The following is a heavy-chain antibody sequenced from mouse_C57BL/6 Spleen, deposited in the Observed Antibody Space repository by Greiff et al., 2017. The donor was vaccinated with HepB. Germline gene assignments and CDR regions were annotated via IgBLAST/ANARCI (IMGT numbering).Heavy chain of an antibody. V-gene: IGHV1-78*01. Sequence: VKLMESDAELVKPGASVKISCKVSGYTFTDHTIHWMKQRPEQGLEWIGYIYPRDGSTKYNEKFKGKATLTADKSSSTAYMQLNSLTSEDSAVYFCARGYYGSRYYYAMDYWGQGTSVTVSS. J-gene: IGHJ4*01. CDR1: GYTFTDHT. D-gene: IGHD1-1*01. CDR3: ARGYYGSRYYYAMDY. CDR2: IYPRDGST.